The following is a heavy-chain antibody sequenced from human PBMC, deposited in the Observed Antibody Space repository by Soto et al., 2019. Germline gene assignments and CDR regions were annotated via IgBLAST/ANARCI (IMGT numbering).Heavy chain of an antibody. J-gene: IGHJ6*02. Sequence: EVQLVESGGGLVQPGGSLRLSCAASGFTFSSYSMNWVRQAPGKGLEWVSYISSSSSTIYYADSVKGRFTISRDNAKNSLYLQMNSLRDEDTPAYYCAREARGDISAYSYYGMDVWGLGTTVTVSS. V-gene: IGHV3-48*02. CDR2: ISSSSSTI. D-gene: IGHD2-21*02. CDR3: AREARGDISAYSYYGMDV. CDR1: GFTFSSYS.